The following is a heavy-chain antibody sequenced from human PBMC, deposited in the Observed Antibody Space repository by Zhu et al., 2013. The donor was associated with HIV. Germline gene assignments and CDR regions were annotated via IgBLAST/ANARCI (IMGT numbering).Heavy chain of an antibody. J-gene: IGHJ4*02. D-gene: IGHD3-3*01. CDR2: IFYSGST. Sequence: QVQLQESGPGLVKPSETLSLTCTVSGASIRSDYYYWGWIRQPPGKGPEWIGSIFYSGSTFYKSSLRNRVIISVDTSKNQFSLNMSSLTAADTAVYYCARDKRRGGLNFPFDSWGQGARVTVSS. CDR1: GASIRSDYYY. V-gene: IGHV4-39*07. CDR3: ARDKRRGGLNFPFDS.